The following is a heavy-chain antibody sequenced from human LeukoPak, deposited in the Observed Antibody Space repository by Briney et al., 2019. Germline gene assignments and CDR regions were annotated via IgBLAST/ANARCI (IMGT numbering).Heavy chain of an antibody. J-gene: IGHJ5*02. CDR3: AKDPYRVVVATGNYLDP. CDR2: ISHDGSNI. D-gene: IGHD2-15*01. CDR1: GFTFSSYG. Sequence: GGSLRLSCAASGFTFSSYGMHWVRQAPGKGLEWVAVISHDGSNIYYGDSVKGRFSISRDNSKNTLYLQMNSLRAEDTAVYYCAKDPYRVVVATGNYLDPWGQGTLVTVSS. V-gene: IGHV3-30*18.